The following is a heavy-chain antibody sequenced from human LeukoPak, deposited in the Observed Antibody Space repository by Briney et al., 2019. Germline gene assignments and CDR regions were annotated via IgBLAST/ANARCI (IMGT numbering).Heavy chain of an antibody. CDR1: GDSISGHY. V-gene: IGHV4-59*11. J-gene: IGHJ4*02. Sequence: SETLSLTCTVSGDSISGHYWNWIRQTPGKGLEWIGYIYYSGTTNYNPSLKSRVTISLDTSKNQFSLKLSSVTAADTAVYYSARESYSSSWYADYWGQGTLVTVSS. D-gene: IGHD6-13*01. CDR2: IYYSGTT. CDR3: ARESYSSSWYADY.